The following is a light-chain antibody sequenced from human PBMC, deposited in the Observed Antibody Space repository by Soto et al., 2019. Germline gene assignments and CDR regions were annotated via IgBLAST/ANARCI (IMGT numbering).Light chain of an antibody. CDR2: AAS. Sequence: DTQLIQSPSLLPASVGDSVTVTCLASQGISSYLAWYQQKPGKAPKLLIYAASTLQSGVPSRFSGSGSGTEFTLTISSLQPEEFATYYCQKLNSYPITFGQGTRLEIK. J-gene: IGKJ5*01. CDR3: QKLNSYPIT. V-gene: IGKV1-9*01. CDR1: QGISSY.